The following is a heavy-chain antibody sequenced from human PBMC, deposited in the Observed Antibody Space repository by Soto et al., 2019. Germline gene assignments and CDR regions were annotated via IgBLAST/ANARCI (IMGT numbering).Heavy chain of an antibody. CDR3: ARALDKALNSSYCGMDV. Sequence: PSETLSLTCTVSGGSISSGDYYWSWIRQPPGKGLEWIGYIYYSGSTYYNPSLKSRVTISVDTSKNQFSLKLSSVTAADTAVYYCARALDKALNSSYCGMDVWGQGTTVTVSS. J-gene: IGHJ6*02. D-gene: IGHD5-18*01. V-gene: IGHV4-30-4*01. CDR2: IYYSGST. CDR1: GGSISSGDYY.